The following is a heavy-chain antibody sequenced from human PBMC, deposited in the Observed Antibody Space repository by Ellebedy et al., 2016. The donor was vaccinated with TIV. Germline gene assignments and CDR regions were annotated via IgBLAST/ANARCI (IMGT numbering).Heavy chain of an antibody. Sequence: GESLKISCAVSGFTFSSYWMQWVRQAPGKGLVWVSGINGDGTTTTYADSVEGRFTISRDNAKNTLYLQMNSLRVEDTAVYFCARRKREGDYDYFGFDHWGQGTLVTVSS. J-gene: IGHJ4*02. CDR3: ARRKREGDYDYFGFDH. CDR2: INGDGTTT. CDR1: GFTFSSYW. D-gene: IGHD5-12*01. V-gene: IGHV3-74*03.